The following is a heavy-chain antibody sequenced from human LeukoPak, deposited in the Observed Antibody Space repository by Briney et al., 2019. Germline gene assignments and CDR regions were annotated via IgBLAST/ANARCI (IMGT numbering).Heavy chain of an antibody. J-gene: IGHJ4*02. V-gene: IGHV3-53*04. CDR1: GFTVSRNY. D-gene: IGHD3-22*01. CDR2: ISSAGST. CDR3: ARGGCFDSGGYSYD. Sequence: GGSLRLSCAASGFTVSRNYMSWVRQAPGKGLDWVSVISSAGSTYYADSVKGRFTISRHNPKNTLYLQMNSLRAEDTAVYYCARGGCFDSGGYSYDWGQGTLVTVSS.